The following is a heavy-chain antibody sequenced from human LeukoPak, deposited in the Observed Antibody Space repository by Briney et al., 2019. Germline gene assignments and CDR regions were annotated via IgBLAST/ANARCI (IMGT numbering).Heavy chain of an antibody. D-gene: IGHD2-2*01. CDR3: ARDRSSLVF. Sequence: GRSLRLSCAASGLKLSSYWMSWVRQAPGKGLEWVANIKPDVSEKYYVDSVKGRFTISRDNAKNSLHLQMNSLRAEDTAVYYCARDRSSLVFWGQGTLVTVSS. CDR2: IKPDVSEK. CDR1: GLKLSSYW. J-gene: IGHJ4*02. V-gene: IGHV3-7*01.